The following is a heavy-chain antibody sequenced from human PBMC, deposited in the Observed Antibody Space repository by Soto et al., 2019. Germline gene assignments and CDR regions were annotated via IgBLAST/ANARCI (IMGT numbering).Heavy chain of an antibody. CDR1: GGSISSSSYY. J-gene: IGHJ4*02. V-gene: IGHV4-39*01. Sequence: SETLSLTCTVSGGSISSSSYYWGWIRQPPGKGLEWIGSIYYSGSTYYNPSLKSRVTISVDTSKNQFSLKLSSVTAADTAVYYCARHDSSGSYYDILGIDPDYWGQGTLVTVSS. D-gene: IGHD1-26*01. CDR3: ARHDSSGSYYDILGIDPDY. CDR2: IYYSGST.